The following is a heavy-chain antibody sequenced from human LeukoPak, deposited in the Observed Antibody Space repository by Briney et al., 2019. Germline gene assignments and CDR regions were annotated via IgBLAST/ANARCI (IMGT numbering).Heavy chain of an antibody. CDR1: GYSISSGYY. CDR3: ARTYYDFWSGYYPRDAFDT. J-gene: IGHJ3*02. CDR2: IYQSGST. Sequence: SETLSITCAVSGYSISSGYYWGWIRQPPGKGLEWIGSIYQSGSTYYNPSLKSRVTISVDTSKNQFSLKLSSVTAADTAVYYCARTYYDFWSGYYPRDAFDTWGQGTMVTVSS. V-gene: IGHV4-38-2*01. D-gene: IGHD3-3*01.